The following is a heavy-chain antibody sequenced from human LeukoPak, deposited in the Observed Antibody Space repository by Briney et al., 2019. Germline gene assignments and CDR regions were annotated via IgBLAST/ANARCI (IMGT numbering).Heavy chain of an antibody. Sequence: ASVKVSCKASGYTFTSYDINWVRQATGQGLEWMGWMNPNSGNTGYAQKFQGRVTMTRNTSIGTAYMELSSLRSEDTAVYYCARARNVLLWFGDLRDYHMDVWGKGTTVTISS. CDR2: MNPNSGNT. V-gene: IGHV1-8*01. J-gene: IGHJ6*03. D-gene: IGHD3-10*01. CDR3: ARARNVLLWFGDLRDYHMDV. CDR1: GYTFTSYD.